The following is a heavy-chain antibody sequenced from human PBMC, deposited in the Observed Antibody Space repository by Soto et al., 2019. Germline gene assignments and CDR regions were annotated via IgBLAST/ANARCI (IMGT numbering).Heavy chain of an antibody. CDR2: IDNSGST. CDR1: GGSISNYF. V-gene: IGHV4-4*07. D-gene: IGHD3-3*01. CDR3: ARGGQDFWSGPFDY. J-gene: IGHJ4*02. Sequence: SETLSLTCTVSGGSISNYFCNWIRQPAGKGLEWIGHIDNSGSTNYNPSLKSRITMSADTSRNQFSLKLNSVTAADTAVYYCARGGQDFWSGPFDYWGQGALVTVSS.